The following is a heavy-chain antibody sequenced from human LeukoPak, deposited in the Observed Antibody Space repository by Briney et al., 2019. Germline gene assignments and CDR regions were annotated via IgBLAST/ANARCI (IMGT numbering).Heavy chain of an antibody. CDR1: GGTFSSYA. CDR3: ARGATTAGTDYYGAGRYYY. V-gene: IGHV1-69*05. Sequence: SVKVSCKASGGTFSSYAISWVRQAPGQGLERMGRIIPIFGTANYAQKFQGRVTITTDESTSTAYMELSSLRSEDTAVYYCARGATTAGTDYYGAGRYYYWGQGTLVTVSS. CDR2: IIPIFGTA. J-gene: IGHJ4*02. D-gene: IGHD3-10*01.